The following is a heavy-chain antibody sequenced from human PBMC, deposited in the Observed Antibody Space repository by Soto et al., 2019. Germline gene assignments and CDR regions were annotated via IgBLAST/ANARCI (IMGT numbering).Heavy chain of an antibody. Sequence: VGSLRLSCAASGFAFRSYGMHWVRPAPGKGLEWVALISHDGDKEYYADSVKGRFTISRDNSENTLFLRMNSLTADDSAVYFCAKAGFTIFGEGFDPWGQGTRVTVSS. CDR3: AKAGFTIFGEGFDP. D-gene: IGHD3-3*01. CDR1: GFAFRSYG. CDR2: ISHDGDKE. J-gene: IGHJ5*02. V-gene: IGHV3-30*18.